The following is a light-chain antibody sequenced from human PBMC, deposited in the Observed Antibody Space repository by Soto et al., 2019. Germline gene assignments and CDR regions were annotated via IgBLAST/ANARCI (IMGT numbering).Light chain of an antibody. CDR1: QRVSSSY. J-gene: IGKJ2*01. CDR2: GAS. V-gene: IGKV3-20*01. CDR3: QRYCSSPPFT. Sequence: EIVLTQSPGTLSLSPGERATLSCRASQRVSSSYLAWYQQKPGQAPRLLIYGASSRATGIPDRFSGSESGTDITLNISRLESEDFAVYFSQRYCSSPPFTFGQGTKVEI.